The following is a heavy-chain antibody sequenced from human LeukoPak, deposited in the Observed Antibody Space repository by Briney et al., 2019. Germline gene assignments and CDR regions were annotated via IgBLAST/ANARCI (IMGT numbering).Heavy chain of an antibody. V-gene: IGHV3-33*08. Sequence: PGGSLRLSCAASGFTFSSYAMSWVRQAPGKGLEWVAVIWYDGSNKYYADSAKGRFTISRDNSKNTLYLQMNSLRAEDTAVYYCAVVPAARSGWFDPWGQGTLVTVSS. CDR2: IWYDGSNK. J-gene: IGHJ5*02. CDR1: GFTFSSYA. CDR3: AVVPAARSGWFDP. D-gene: IGHD2-2*01.